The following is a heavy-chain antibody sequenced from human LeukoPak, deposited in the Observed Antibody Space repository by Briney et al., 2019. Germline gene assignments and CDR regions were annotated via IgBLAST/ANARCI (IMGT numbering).Heavy chain of an antibody. CDR1: GFTFSSYG. V-gene: IGHV3-33*01. Sequence: PGGSLRLSCAASGFTFSSYGMHWVRQAPGKGLEWVAVIWSDGSNKYYTDSLKGRFTISRDNSKNTLYLQMNSLRAEDTAVYYCARDYGDYGGYFDYWGQGTLVTVSS. J-gene: IGHJ4*02. CDR2: IWSDGSNK. D-gene: IGHD4-17*01. CDR3: ARDYGDYGGYFDY.